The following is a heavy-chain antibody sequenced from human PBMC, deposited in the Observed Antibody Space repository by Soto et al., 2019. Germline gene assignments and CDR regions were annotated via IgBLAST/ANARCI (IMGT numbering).Heavy chain of an antibody. Sequence: EVRLMESGGGLVQSGGSLRLSCAASGFRFSTYNMDWVRQAPGKGPEWIAHISTTSFTIYYADSVKGRFTISRDNDRNSLYLEMNSLRDEDTAVYYCARDRCYDGTCYSASDSWGQGTLVTVSS. V-gene: IGHV3-48*02. D-gene: IGHD2-15*01. CDR2: ISTTSFTI. CDR3: ARDRCYDGTCYSASDS. J-gene: IGHJ5*01. CDR1: GFRFSTYN.